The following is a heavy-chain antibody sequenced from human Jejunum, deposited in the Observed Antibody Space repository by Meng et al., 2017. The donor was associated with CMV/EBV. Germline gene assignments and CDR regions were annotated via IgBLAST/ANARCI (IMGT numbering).Heavy chain of an antibody. CDR2: IKQDGSEK. V-gene: IGHV3-7*01. D-gene: IGHD3-10*01. Sequence: LSCAPSVFTFITYWMTWFRQAPGKGLEWVANIKQDGSEKYYVDSVKGRFTISRDNAKNSLFLQMNSLRAEDTAMYYCARNARGSGYWGQGTLVTVSS. J-gene: IGHJ4*02. CDR1: VFTFITYW. CDR3: ARNARGSGY.